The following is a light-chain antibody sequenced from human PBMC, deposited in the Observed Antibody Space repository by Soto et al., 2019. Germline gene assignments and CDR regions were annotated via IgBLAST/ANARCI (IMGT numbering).Light chain of an antibody. CDR3: QQCGSSPWT. V-gene: IGKV3-20*01. CDR2: GAF. J-gene: IGKJ1*01. Sequence: EIVLTQSPATLSLSPVERATLSCMASPSVTNYLAWYQQKPGQPPRLLIYGAFNRAAGIPARFSGSGSGTDFTLTISSLEPEDFAVYYCQQCGSSPWTFGQGTKVDIK. CDR1: PSVTNY.